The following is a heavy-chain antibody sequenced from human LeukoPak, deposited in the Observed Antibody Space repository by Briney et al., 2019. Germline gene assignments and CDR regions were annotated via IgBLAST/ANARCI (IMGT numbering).Heavy chain of an antibody. CDR3: AKRGVVIRVILVGFHKEAYYFDS. J-gene: IGHJ4*02. V-gene: IGHV3-23*01. Sequence: GGSLRLSCAVSGITLSNYGMSWVRQAPGKGLEWVAGISGSGGRTNYADAVKGRFTISRGNAKNTLFLQMNSLRVEDTAVYFCAKRGVVIRVILVGFHKEAYYFDSWGQGALVTVSS. CDR2: ISGSGGRT. CDR1: GITLSNYG. D-gene: IGHD3-22*01.